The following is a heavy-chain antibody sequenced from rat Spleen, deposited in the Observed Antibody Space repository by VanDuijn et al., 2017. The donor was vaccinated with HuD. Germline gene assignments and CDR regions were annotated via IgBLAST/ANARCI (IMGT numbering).Heavy chain of an antibody. CDR1: GFTFSNYD. Sequence: EVQLVESGGGLVQPGRSMKLSCAASGFTFSNYDMAWVRQDSTKGLEWVATISSDGGRNFYRDSVKGRFTISRDNAKSSLYLQMDSLRSEDTATYYCARQGLGARDYFDYWGQGVMVTVSS. CDR3: ARQGLGARDYFDY. J-gene: IGHJ2*01. CDR2: ISSDGGRN. D-gene: IGHD5-1*01. V-gene: IGHV5-25*01.